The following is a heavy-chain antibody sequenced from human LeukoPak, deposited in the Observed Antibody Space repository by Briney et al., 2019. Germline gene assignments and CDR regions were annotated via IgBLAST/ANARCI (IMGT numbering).Heavy chain of an antibody. V-gene: IGHV3-23*01. J-gene: IGHJ4*02. Sequence: GGSLRLSCAASGFTFSSYAMSWVRQAPGKGLEWVSAISGSGGSTYYADSVKGRFTISRDNSKNTLYLQMNSLRAEDTAVYYCARFYDSSGYYHAYFDYWGQGTLVTVSS. CDR3: ARFYDSSGYYHAYFDY. CDR2: ISGSGGST. CDR1: GFTFSSYA. D-gene: IGHD3-22*01.